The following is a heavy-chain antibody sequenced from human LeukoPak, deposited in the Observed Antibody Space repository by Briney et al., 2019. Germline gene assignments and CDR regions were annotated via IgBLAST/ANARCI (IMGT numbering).Heavy chain of an antibody. CDR1: GFHFYSYS. CDR2: MSNSGNHI. D-gene: IGHD3-3*01. Sequence: GGSLRLSCEFSGFHFYSYSMNWIRQAPGKGLEWVSSMSNSGNHIYYADSVKGRFTMSRDNAKNSLFLQMKSLRVDDTAVYYCAREIRWKGLDYWGQGTLVTVSS. J-gene: IGHJ4*02. CDR3: AREIRWKGLDY. V-gene: IGHV3-21*06.